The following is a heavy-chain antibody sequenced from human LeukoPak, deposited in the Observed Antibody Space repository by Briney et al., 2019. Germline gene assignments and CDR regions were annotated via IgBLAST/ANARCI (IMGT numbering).Heavy chain of an antibody. CDR3: ARISAGRYGMDV. CDR1: GGSVTSGGYY. V-gene: IGHV4-31*03. Sequence: SQTLSLTCTISGGSVTSGGYYWSWIRQHPGKGLEWIGYVYYTGSTYYNPSLKSRVTISPDTSKNQFSLKVSSVTAADTAVYYCARISAGRYGMDVWGQGTTVTVSS. J-gene: IGHJ6*02. D-gene: IGHD6-6*01. CDR2: VYYTGST.